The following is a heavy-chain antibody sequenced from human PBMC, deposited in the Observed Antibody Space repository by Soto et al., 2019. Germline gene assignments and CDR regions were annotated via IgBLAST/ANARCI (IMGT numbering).Heavy chain of an antibody. CDR2: IIPIFGTA. CDR3: ARTTMIVVVRNYYFDY. D-gene: IGHD3-22*01. J-gene: IGHJ4*02. CDR1: GGTFSSYA. Sequence: GASVKVSCKASGGTFSSYAMSWVRQAPGQGLEWMGGIIPIFGTANYAQKFQGRVTITADESTSTAYMELSSLRSEDTAVYYCARTTMIVVVRNYYFDYWGQGTLVTVSS. V-gene: IGHV1-69*13.